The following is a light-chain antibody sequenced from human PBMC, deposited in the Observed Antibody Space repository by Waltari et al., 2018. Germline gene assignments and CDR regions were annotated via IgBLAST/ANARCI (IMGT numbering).Light chain of an antibody. CDR3: ETWDSNTWV. Sequence: QPVLTQSSSASASLGSLVKLTCTLSSGHSSYIIAWHPQQPGKAPRYLMKLEGSGSYNKGSGVPDRFSGSSSGADRYLTISNLQSEDEADYYCETWDSNTWVFGGGTKLTVL. CDR1: SGHSSYI. CDR2: LEGSGSY. V-gene: IGLV4-60*03. J-gene: IGLJ3*02.